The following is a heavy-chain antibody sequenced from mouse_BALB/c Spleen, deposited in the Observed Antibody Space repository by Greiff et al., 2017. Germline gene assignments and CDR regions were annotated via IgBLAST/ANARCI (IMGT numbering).Heavy chain of an antibody. D-gene: IGHD1-1*01. CDR3: ARVTTVVADY. Sequence: DVKLVESGGGLVKPGGSLKLSCAASGFTFSSYAMSWVRQSPEKRLEWVAEISSGGSYTYYPDTVTGRFTISRDNAKNTLYLEMSSLRSEDTAMYYCARVTTVVADYWGQGTTLTVSS. V-gene: IGHV5-9-4*01. CDR1: GFTFSSYA. CDR2: ISSGGSYT. J-gene: IGHJ2*01.